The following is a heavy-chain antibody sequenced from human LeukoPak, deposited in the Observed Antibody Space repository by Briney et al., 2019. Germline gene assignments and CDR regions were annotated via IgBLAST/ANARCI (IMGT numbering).Heavy chain of an antibody. D-gene: IGHD2-15*01. J-gene: IGHJ6*02. CDR3: ARGWPTFYCSGGSCPYGMDV. V-gene: IGHV4-34*01. Sequence: SETLSLTCAVYGGSFSGYYWSWIRQPPGKGLEWIGEINHSGSTNYNPSLKSRVTISVDTSKNQFSLKLSSETAADTAVYYCARGWPTFYCSGGSCPYGMDVWGQGTTVTVSS. CDR1: GGSFSGYY. CDR2: INHSGST.